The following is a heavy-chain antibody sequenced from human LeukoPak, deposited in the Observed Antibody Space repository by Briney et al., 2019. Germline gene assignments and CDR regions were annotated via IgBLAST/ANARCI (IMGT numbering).Heavy chain of an antibody. J-gene: IGHJ4*02. CDR3: ARSMGYCSGGSCFPFDY. CDR2: IKQDESEK. D-gene: IGHD2-15*01. V-gene: IGHV3-7*03. Sequence: GGSLRLSRAASGFTFSSFWMTWVRQAPGKGLEWVANIKQDESEKYYVGSVKGRFTISRDNAKNSLYLQMSSLRAEDTAIYFCARSMGYCSGGSCFPFDYWGQGTLVTVSS. CDR1: GFTFSSFW.